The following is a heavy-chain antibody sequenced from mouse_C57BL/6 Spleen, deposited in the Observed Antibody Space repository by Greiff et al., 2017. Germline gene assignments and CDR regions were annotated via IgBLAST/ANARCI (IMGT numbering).Heavy chain of an antibody. CDR1: GFSFNTYA. Sequence: EVQLVESGGGLVQPKGSLKLSCAASGFSFNTYAMNWVRQAPGKGLEWVARIRSKSNNYATYYADSVKDRFTISRDDSESMLYLQMNNLKTEDTAMYYCVRHPYYGPMDYWGQGTSVTVSS. CDR3: VRHPYYGPMDY. D-gene: IGHD1-2*01. J-gene: IGHJ4*01. V-gene: IGHV10-1*01. CDR2: IRSKSNNYAT.